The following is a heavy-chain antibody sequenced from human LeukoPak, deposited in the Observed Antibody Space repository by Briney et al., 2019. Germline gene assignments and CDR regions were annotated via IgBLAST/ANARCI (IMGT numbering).Heavy chain of an antibody. J-gene: IGHJ4*02. Sequence: SETLSLTCTVSGGSISSGGYYWCWIRQHPGKGLEWIGYIYYSGSTYYNPSLKSRVTISVDTSKNQFSLKLSSVTAADTAVYYCARDRISYYDILTGYPGYLDYWGQGTLVTVSS. CDR3: ARDRISYYDILTGYPGYLDY. D-gene: IGHD3-9*01. CDR2: IYYSGST. CDR1: GGSISSGGYY. V-gene: IGHV4-31*03.